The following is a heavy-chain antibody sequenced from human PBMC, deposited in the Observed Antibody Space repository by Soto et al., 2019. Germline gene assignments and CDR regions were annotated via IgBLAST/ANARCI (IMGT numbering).Heavy chain of an antibody. CDR3: AKSWGATCLQSAFAL. V-gene: IGHV3-23*01. J-gene: IGHJ3*01. CDR2: ISGTGGSI. CDR1: GFTFRSYS. Sequence: EVQLLESGGGLIQPGGSLRLSCAASGFTFRSYSMSWVRRAPGKGLEWVSGISGTGGSIYYADSVKGRFTISRDNSRNTLYLQMNGLRADDTAIYYGAKSWGATCLQSAFALWGLGTMVTVSA. D-gene: IGHD1-26*01.